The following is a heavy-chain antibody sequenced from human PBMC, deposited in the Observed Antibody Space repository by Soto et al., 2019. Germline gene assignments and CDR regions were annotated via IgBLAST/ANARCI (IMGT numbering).Heavy chain of an antibody. D-gene: IGHD6-13*01. CDR2: ISAYNGNT. Sequence: QVQLVQSGAEVKKPGASVKVSCKASGYTFTSYGISWVRQAPGQGLEWMGWISAYNGNTNYAQKLQGRATMTAATAASPRYMKLRSLRADDTAVYYCARSIAAAVDFDYWGQGTLVTVSS. V-gene: IGHV1-18*01. CDR1: GYTFTSYG. CDR3: ARSIAAAVDFDY. J-gene: IGHJ4*02.